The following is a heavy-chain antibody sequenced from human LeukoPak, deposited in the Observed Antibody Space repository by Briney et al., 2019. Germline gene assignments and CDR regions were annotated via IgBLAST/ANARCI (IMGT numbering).Heavy chain of an antibody. V-gene: IGHV3-7*01. CDR2: MDEHGSEI. CDR1: GFIFSDFS. J-gene: IGHJ4*02. Sequence: GGSLRLSCAVSGFIFSDFSRSWVRQAPGKGLEWVAKMDEHGSEIFYVDSVKGRFTISRDNAKNSLFLQLNRLRADDTAVYYCARPRGCGTSRCNNFDYWGQGTLVTVSS. CDR3: ARPRGCGTSRCNNFDY. D-gene: IGHD2-21*01.